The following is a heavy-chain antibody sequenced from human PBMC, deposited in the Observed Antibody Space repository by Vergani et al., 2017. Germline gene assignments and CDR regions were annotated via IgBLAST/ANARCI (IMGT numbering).Heavy chain of an antibody. CDR1: NYSISRGYF. CDR2: FHHTGMT. D-gene: IGHD3-10*01. V-gene: IGHV4-38-2*02. J-gene: IGHJ4*02. Sequence: QVQLQESGPGLVKPSETLSLTCTVSNYSISRGYFWGWIRRPPGKGLEWIASFHHTGMTYNNPSLKSRVTISVDTSKNLISLKLNSVTAADTALYYCARHGGSGNFYHRLYSWGKGTLFTVSS. CDR3: ARHGGSGNFYHRLYS.